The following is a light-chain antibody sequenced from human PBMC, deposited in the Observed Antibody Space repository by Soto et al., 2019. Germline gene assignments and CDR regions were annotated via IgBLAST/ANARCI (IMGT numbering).Light chain of an antibody. Sequence: EIVLTQSPGTLSLSPGERATLSCRASQSVSSSYLAWYQQKPGQAPRLLIYGASSRATGIPDRFSGSGSGTDFTLTISRLEPEDSAVYYCQLYGGSHMFSFGQGTKLEIK. J-gene: IGKJ2*01. CDR1: QSVSSSY. V-gene: IGKV3-20*01. CDR3: QLYGGSHMFS. CDR2: GAS.